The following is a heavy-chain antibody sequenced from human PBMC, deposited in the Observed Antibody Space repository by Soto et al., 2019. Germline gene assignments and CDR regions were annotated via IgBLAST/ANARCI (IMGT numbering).Heavy chain of an antibody. CDR2: IYPGGSDT. CDR3: ATTHPSYYYDSSGLNYFYYGMDV. D-gene: IGHD3-22*01. CDR1: GYSFTSFG. Sequence: GVSQKIPCNVSGYSFTSFGSRCVRQMPGKGLEWMGLIYPGGSDTRYSPSFQGQVTISADKSISTAYLQWSSLKASDTAMYYCATTHPSYYYDSSGLNYFYYGMDVWGQGTTVTVSS. V-gene: IGHV5-51*01. J-gene: IGHJ6*02.